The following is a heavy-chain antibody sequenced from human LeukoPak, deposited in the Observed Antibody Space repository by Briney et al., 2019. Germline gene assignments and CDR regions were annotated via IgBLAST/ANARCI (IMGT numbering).Heavy chain of an antibody. V-gene: IGHV1-2*02. J-gene: IGHJ4*02. CDR2: INPNSGGT. CDR3: ARAPQRGGVVDY. Sequence: ASMKVSCKTSGYTFSGNYMHWVRQAPGQGLEWMGWINPNSGGTNYAQKFQGRVTMTRDTSISTAYMELSRLRSDDTAVYYCARAPQRGGVVDYWGQGTLVTVSS. CDR1: GYTFSGNY. D-gene: IGHD3-10*01.